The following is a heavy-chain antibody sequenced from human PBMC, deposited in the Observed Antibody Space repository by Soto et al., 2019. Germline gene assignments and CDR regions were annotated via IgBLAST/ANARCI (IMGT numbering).Heavy chain of an antibody. J-gene: IGHJ4*02. V-gene: IGHV3-23*01. CDR3: VKAVYLLDFDY. D-gene: IGHD2-8*01. Sequence: GSRILSCAASVFTVSIYARTWVRQAPVKGLEWVSTISGTGTTTYYADSVKGRFTISRDNSKNTLYLQMNSLRTEDTAVYYCVKAVYLLDFDYWGQGTLVTVSS. CDR1: VFTVSIYA. CDR2: ISGTGTTT.